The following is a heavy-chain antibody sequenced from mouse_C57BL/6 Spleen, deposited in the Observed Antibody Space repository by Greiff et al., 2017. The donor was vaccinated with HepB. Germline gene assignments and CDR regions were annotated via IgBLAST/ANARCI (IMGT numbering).Heavy chain of an antibody. CDR1: GFTFSDYG. CDR2: ISSGSSTI. Sequence: EVKLVESGGGLVKPGGSLKLSCAASGFTFSDYGMHWVRQAPEKGLEWVAYISSGSSTIYYADTVKGRFTISRDNAKNTLFLQMTSLRSEDTAMYYCARDSNYDYAMDYWGQGTSVTVSS. CDR3: ARDSNYDYAMDY. D-gene: IGHD2-5*01. V-gene: IGHV5-17*01. J-gene: IGHJ4*01.